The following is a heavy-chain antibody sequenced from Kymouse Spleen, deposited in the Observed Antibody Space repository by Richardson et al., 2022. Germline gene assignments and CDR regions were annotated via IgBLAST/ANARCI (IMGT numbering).Heavy chain of an antibody. CDR1: GFTFDDYA. V-gene: IGHV3-9*01. CDR2: ISWNSGSI. J-gene: IGHJ4*02. D-gene: IGHD1-26*01. Sequence: EVQLVESGGGLVQPGRSLRLSCAASGFTFDDYAMHWVRQAPGKGLEWVSGISWNSGSIGYADSVKGRFTISRDNAKNSLYLQMNSLRAEDTALYYCAKGPSGSSFDYWGQGTLVTVSS. CDR3: AKGPSGSSFDY.